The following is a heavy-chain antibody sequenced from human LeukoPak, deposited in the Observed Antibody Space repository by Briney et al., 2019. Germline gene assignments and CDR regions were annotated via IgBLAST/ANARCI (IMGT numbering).Heavy chain of an antibody. J-gene: IGHJ1*01. CDR2: FDPEDGET. V-gene: IGHV1-24*01. D-gene: IGHD6-13*01. Sequence: ASVKVSCKVSGYTLTELSMHWVRQAPGKGLEWMGGFDPEDGETIYAQKFQGRVTMTEDTSTDTAYMELSSLRSEDTAVYYCATVRIAAAGTTEYFQHWGQGTLVTVSS. CDR1: GYTLTELS. CDR3: ATVRIAAAGTTEYFQH.